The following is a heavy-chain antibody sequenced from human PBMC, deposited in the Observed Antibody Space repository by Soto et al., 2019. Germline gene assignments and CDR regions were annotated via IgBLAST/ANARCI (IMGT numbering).Heavy chain of an antibody. D-gene: IGHD1-26*01. CDR3: AKDRGYGGEYSGSYSYHAFDI. CDR2: ISGSGGST. V-gene: IGHV3-23*01. J-gene: IGHJ3*02. CDR1: GFTFSSYA. Sequence: PGGSLRLSCAASGFTFSSYAMSWVRQAPGKGLEWVSAISGSGGSTYYADSVKGRFTISRDNSKNTLYLQMNSLRAEDTAVYYCAKDRGYGGEYSGSYSYHAFDIWGQGTMVTVSS.